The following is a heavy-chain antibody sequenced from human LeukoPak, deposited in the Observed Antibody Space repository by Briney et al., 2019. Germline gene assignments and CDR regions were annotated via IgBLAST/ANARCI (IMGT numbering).Heavy chain of an antibody. CDR2: MNPNSGNT. V-gene: IGHV1-8*03. CDR1: GYTFTSYD. CDR3: ARGVGNYGDGPCYYYYMDV. D-gene: IGHD4-17*01. J-gene: IGHJ6*03. Sequence: ASVKVSCKASGYTFTSYDINWVRQATGQGLEWMGWMNPNSGNTGYAQKFQGRVTITRNTSISTAYMELSSLRSEDTAVYYCARGVGNYGDGPCYYYYMDVWGNGTTVTVSS.